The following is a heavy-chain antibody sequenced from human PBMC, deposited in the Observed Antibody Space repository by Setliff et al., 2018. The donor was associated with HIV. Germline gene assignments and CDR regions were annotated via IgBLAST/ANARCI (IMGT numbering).Heavy chain of an antibody. CDR1: GGSFSGHY. CDR2: INHSGST. CDR3: ARGHSSSAYDAYDI. V-gene: IGHV4-34*01. J-gene: IGHJ3*02. Sequence: SETLSLTCAVYGGSFSGHYWSWIRQPPGKGLEWIGEINHSGSTNFNPSLRSRVTISLDTSKNQFSLKLSSVTAADTAVYYCARGHSSSAYDAYDIWGQGTMVTVSS. D-gene: IGHD6-6*01.